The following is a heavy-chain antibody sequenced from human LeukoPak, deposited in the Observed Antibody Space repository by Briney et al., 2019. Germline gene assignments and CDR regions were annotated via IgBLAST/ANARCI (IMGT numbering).Heavy chain of an antibody. CDR3: ARVKDQLGDAFDI. V-gene: IGHV4-34*01. CDR2: INHSGST. CDR1: GGSFSGYY. D-gene: IGHD1-1*01. Sequence: PSETLSLTFAVYGGSFSGYYLSWIRQPPGKGLEWIGEINHSGSTNYNPSLKSRVTISVDTSKNQFSLKLSSVTAADTAVYYCARVKDQLGDAFDIWGQGTMVTVSS. J-gene: IGHJ3*02.